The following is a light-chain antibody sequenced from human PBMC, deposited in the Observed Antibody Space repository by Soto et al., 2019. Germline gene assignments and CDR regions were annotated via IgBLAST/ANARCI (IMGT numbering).Light chain of an antibody. CDR3: QQRSNWPRT. CDR1: QSVSSD. CDR2: DVY. Sequence: EIVTAQSPAALSVSPGERATLSCRASQSVSSDLIWYQQKPGXAPRLLIXDVYNRATGIPARFSGSGSGTDSTLTISSLEPEDFAVYYCQQRSNWPRTFGQGTQVDI. J-gene: IGKJ1*01. V-gene: IGKV3-11*01.